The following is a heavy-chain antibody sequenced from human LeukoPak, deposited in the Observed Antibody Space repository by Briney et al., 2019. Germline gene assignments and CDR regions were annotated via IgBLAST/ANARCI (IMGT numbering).Heavy chain of an antibody. CDR3: ASSGYSYGYGEDY. CDR1: GGSISSGDYY. D-gene: IGHD5-18*01. J-gene: IGHJ4*02. CDR2: IYYSGST. Sequence: SQTLSLTCTVSGGSISSGDYYWSWIRQPPGKGLEWIGYIYYSGSTYYNPSLKSRVTISVDTFKNQFSLKLSSVTAADTAVYYCASSGYSYGYGEDYWGQGTLVTVSS. V-gene: IGHV4-30-4*01.